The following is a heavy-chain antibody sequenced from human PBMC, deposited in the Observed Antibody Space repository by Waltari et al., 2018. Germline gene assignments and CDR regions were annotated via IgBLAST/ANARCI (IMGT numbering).Heavy chain of an antibody. CDR3: ARGNYGLFSGHYSDL. CDR2: IFASGGT. D-gene: IGHD3-3*01. V-gene: IGHV4-4*07. CDR1: GGSVTGAS. J-gene: IGHJ5*02. Sequence: QVELQESGPGLVKPSETLSLTCTVSGGSVTGASGGWVRQPAGRGLEWIGRIFASGGTDYNPSFKSRVAMSFDTSKNEFSLRLTSVTAADTAVYYCARGNYGLFSGHYSDLWGRGTRVTVSS.